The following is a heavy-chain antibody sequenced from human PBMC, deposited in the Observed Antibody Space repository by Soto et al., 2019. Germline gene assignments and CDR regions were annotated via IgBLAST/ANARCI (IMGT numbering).Heavy chain of an antibody. V-gene: IGHV5-51*01. J-gene: IGHJ6*02. CDR3: ARGLGYCSSTSCYDSGDYYYYYGMDV. CDR1: GYSFTSYW. Sequence: GXSLKISCKGSGYSFTSYWIGWVRQMPGKGLEWMGIIYPGDSDTRYSPSFQGQVTISADKSISTAYLQWSSLKASDTAMYYCARGLGYCSSTSCYDSGDYYYYYGMDVWGQGTTVTVSS. D-gene: IGHD2-2*01. CDR2: IYPGDSDT.